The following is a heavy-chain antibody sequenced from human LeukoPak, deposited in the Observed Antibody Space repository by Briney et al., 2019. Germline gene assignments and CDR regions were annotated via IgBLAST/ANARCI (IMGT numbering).Heavy chain of an antibody. CDR1: GGSFSGYY. J-gene: IGHJ4*02. CDR2: INHSGST. Sequence: SETLSLTCAVYGGSFSGYYWRWIRQPPGKGLEWIGEINHSGSTNYNPSIKSRATISVDTSKNQFSLKLSSVTAADTAVYYCARDVGGSGWSDYWGQGTLVTVSS. D-gene: IGHD6-19*01. CDR3: ARDVGGSGWSDY. V-gene: IGHV4-34*01.